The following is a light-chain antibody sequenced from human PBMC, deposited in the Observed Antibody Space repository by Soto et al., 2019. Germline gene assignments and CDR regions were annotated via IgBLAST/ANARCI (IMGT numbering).Light chain of an antibody. CDR3: QQRSNWPPEIT. Sequence: EIVLPQSPGTLSLSPGEGATLSCRASQSVSSSYIAWYQQRPGQTPSLLIYGASTRATGIPDRFSGSGSGTHFTLTISSLEPEDFAVYYCQQRSNWPPEITFGQGTRLENK. CDR1: QSVSSSY. J-gene: IGKJ5*01. V-gene: IGKV3D-20*02. CDR2: GAS.